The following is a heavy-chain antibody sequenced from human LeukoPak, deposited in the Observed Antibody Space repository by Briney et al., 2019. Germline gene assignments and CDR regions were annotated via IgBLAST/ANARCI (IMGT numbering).Heavy chain of an antibody. CDR2: ISSSSSYI. CDR1: GFTFSSYS. D-gene: IGHD4-23*01. J-gene: IGHJ4*02. V-gene: IGHV3-21*01. CDR3: ARENYGGNSCFDY. Sequence: GGSLRLSCAASGFTFSSYSMNWVHQAPGKGLEWVSSISSSSSYIYYADSVKGRFTISRDNAKNSLYLQMNSLRAEDTAVYYCARENYGGNSCFDYWGQGTLVTVSS.